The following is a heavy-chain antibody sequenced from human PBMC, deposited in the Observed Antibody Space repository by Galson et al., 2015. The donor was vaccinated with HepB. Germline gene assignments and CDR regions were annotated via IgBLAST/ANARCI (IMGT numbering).Heavy chain of an antibody. CDR1: GYSFSNYW. CDR2: IDPSDSYS. D-gene: IGHD3-10*01. CDR3: ARLLMVRGVIQKLDY. J-gene: IGHJ4*02. Sequence: QSGAEVKKSGESLRISCKGSGYSFSNYWITWVRQMPGKGLEWMGRIDPSDSYSDYSPSFEGHVTISADKSISTVYLQWSSLKASDTAIYYCARLLMVRGVIQKLDYWGQGTLVTVSS. V-gene: IGHV5-10-1*01.